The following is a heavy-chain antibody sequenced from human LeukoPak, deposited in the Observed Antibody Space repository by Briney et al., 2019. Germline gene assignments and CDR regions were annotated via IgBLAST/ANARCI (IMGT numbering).Heavy chain of an antibody. V-gene: IGHV1-8*01. J-gene: IGHJ5*02. CDR2: MNPNSGNT. Sequence: EASVKVSCKASGYTFTSYDINWVRQATGQGLEWVGWMNPNSGNTGYAQKFQGRVTMTRNTSISTAYMELSSLRSEDTAVYYCARGAERITIFGVVISTNWFDPWGQGTLVTVSS. D-gene: IGHD3-3*01. CDR3: ARGAERITIFGVVISTNWFDP. CDR1: GYTFTSYD.